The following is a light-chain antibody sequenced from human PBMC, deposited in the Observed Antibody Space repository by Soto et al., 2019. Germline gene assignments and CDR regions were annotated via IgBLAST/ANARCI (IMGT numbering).Light chain of an antibody. Sequence: EMVLTQSPGTLSLSPGERATLSCKASQSVSSNFLAWYQRKPGQAPRLLIYGAFYRATDIPYRFSGSGSGTDFTLTITRLEPADFALYYCQQYGTSPPTFGQGTKVEI. CDR3: QQYGTSPPT. J-gene: IGKJ1*01. CDR2: GAF. CDR1: QSVSSNF. V-gene: IGKV3-20*01.